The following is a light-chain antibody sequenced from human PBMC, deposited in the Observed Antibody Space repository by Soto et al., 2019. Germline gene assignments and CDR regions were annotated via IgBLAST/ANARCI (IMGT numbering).Light chain of an antibody. Sequence: EIVMTQSPATLSVSPGERATHSCRASQSVSSNLAWYQQKPGQAPRLLIYGASTRATGIPARFSGSGSGTEFTLTISSLPSQDFAVYYCQQYNNWSTWTFGQGTKVEIK. CDR1: QSVSSN. CDR3: QQYNNWSTWT. CDR2: GAS. J-gene: IGKJ1*01. V-gene: IGKV3-15*01.